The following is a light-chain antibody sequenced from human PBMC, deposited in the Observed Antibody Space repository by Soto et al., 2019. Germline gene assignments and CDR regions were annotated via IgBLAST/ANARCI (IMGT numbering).Light chain of an antibody. CDR2: GAS. V-gene: IGKV3-20*01. CDR3: QQYGSSPLWT. CDR1: QSVSSSY. Sequence: EIVLTQSPGTLSLSPGERATLSCRASQSVSSSYLAWYQQKPGQAPRLLIYGASSRATGIPDRFSGSGSGTDFTLTISRLEPEDFAVYYCQQYGSSPLWTFGRGTMVEIK. J-gene: IGKJ1*01.